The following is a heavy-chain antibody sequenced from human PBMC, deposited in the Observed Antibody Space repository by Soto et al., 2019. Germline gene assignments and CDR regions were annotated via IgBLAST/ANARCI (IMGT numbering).Heavy chain of an antibody. J-gene: IGHJ6*02. V-gene: IGHV1-69*10. D-gene: IGHD3-10*01. CDR3: ARGPFRPSAMDV. CDR2: TIPALGKT. Sequence: SVKVSCTTSGDNFKKNVFTWVRQAPGQGLEWMGGTIPALGKTHYIEKFQGRVTITVDDATRTAYMEVRDLTSEDTAIYYFARGPFRPSAMDVWGQGTTVTVSS. CDR1: GDNFKKNV.